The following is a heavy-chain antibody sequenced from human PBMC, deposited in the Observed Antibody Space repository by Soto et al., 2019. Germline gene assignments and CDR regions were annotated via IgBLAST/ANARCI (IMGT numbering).Heavy chain of an antibody. J-gene: IGHJ4*02. D-gene: IGHD6-13*01. Sequence: SETLSLTRTVSGGSISSGGYYWSWIRQHPGKGLEWIGYIYYSGSTYYNPSLKSRVTISVDTSKNQFSLKLSSVTAADTAVYYCARTRSSWYDYWGQGTLVTVSS. CDR3: ARTRSSWYDY. CDR1: GGSISSGGYY. CDR2: IYYSGST. V-gene: IGHV4-31*03.